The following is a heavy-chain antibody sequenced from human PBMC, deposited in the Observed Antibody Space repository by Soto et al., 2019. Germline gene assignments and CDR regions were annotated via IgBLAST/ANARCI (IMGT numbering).Heavy chain of an antibody. V-gene: IGHV1-69*01. CDR3: ARDLGTTIAGPPRRETYGWLDP. D-gene: IGHD3-22*01. CDR1: GGTFTYYG. CDR2: IIPIIGPA. J-gene: IGHJ5*02. Sequence: QVQLVQSGAEVKRPGSSVKLSCKASGGTFTYYGLSWVRQAPGQGLEWMGGIIPIIGPATYAQKFQGRLTITADQSTSTAYMELSSLGSEDTSLYYWARDLGTTIAGPPRRETYGWLDPWGQGTLVTVSS.